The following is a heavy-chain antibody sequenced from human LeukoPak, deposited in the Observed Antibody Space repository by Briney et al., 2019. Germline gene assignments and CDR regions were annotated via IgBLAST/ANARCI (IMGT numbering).Heavy chain of an antibody. D-gene: IGHD2-2*01. J-gene: IGHJ4*02. CDR3: ARDGTSTDDY. CDR2: ISGNNDNP. V-gene: IGHV1-18*01. CDR1: GYTFSNFG. Sequence: ASVKVSCKTSGYTFSNFGINWVRQAPAQGLEWMGWISGNNDNPNYGQKFQGRFTVTTDSSTSTAYMELRNLRFDDTAVYYCARDGTSTDDYWGQGTLVTVSS.